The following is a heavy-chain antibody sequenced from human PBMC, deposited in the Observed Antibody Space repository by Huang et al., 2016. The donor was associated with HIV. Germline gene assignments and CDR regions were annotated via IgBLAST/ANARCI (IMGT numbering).Heavy chain of an antibody. CDR1: GGSISSHY. V-gene: IGHV4-59*11. CDR3: ARDSGNWNY. Sequence: QVQLQESGPGLVKPSETLSLTCPVSGGSISSHYWSWIRQPPGEGLEGIGSIYYSGSTNYNPSLKSRVTISVDTSKNQFSRKLNSVTAADTAVYYCARDSGNWNYWGQGTLVTVSS. D-gene: IGHD1-20*01. CDR2: IYYSGST. J-gene: IGHJ4*02.